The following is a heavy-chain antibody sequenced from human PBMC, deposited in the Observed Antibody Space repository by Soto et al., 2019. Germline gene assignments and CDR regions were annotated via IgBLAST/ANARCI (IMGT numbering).Heavy chain of an antibody. J-gene: IGHJ5*02. CDR1: GASISGFY. CDR3: VRDGMKTLRDWFDP. V-gene: IGHV4-4*07. D-gene: IGHD1-1*01. Sequence: SETLSLTCTVSGASISGFYWSWIRKSAGKGLEWIGRIYATGTTDYNPSLKSRVMTSVHTTKKQFSMKLRPVTAADTPVYYCVRDGMKTLRDWFDPRGQGISVTVSS. CDR2: IYATGTT.